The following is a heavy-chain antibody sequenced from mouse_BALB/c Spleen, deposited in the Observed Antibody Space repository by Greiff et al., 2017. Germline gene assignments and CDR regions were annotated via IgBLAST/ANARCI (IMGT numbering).Heavy chain of an antibody. V-gene: IGHV1-80*01. CDR1: GYAFSSYW. Sequence: QVQLQQSGAELVRPGSSVKISCKASGYAFSSYWMNWVKQRPGQGLEWIGQIYPGDGDTNYNGKFKGKATLTADKSSSTAYMQLSSLTSEDSAVYFCARSGIGSWYFDVWGAGTTVTVSS. J-gene: IGHJ1*01. D-gene: IGHD2-14*01. CDR3: ARSGIGSWYFDV. CDR2: IYPGDGDT.